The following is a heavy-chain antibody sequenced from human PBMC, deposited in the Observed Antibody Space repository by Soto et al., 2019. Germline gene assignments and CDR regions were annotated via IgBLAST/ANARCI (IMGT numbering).Heavy chain of an antibody. J-gene: IGHJ4*02. CDR3: ARETGLRSSGWSYYFDC. Sequence: EVQLVESGGGMVQPGGSLRVSCAASGFTLSSYSMHWVRQAPGKGLEWVSYISGSGGTIYYADSVKGRFTISRDNAKDSLSVQMNSLSDEDTAVYFCARETGLRSSGWSYYFDCWGQGTRVTVSS. CDR2: ISGSGGTI. D-gene: IGHD6-19*01. CDR1: GFTLSSYS. V-gene: IGHV3-48*02.